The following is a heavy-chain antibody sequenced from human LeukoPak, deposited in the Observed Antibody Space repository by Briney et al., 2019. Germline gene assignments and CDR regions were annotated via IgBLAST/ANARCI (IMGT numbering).Heavy chain of an antibody. CDR1: GGSFSNYT. J-gene: IGHJ4*02. V-gene: IGHV1-69*01. CDR3: AQVMGCSTASCHYYSYYFNY. CDR2: IIPLFGTP. Sequence: SVKASCKASGGSFSNYTMSWLRQAPGQAFEWMGGIIPLFGTPRLAQKFQDRVIITADESTSATYMELRSLTSEDTAVYYCAQVMGCSTASCHYYSYYFNYWGQGTLVTVSS. D-gene: IGHD2-2*01.